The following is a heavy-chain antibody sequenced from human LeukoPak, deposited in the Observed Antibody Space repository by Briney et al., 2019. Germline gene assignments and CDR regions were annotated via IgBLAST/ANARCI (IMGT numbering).Heavy chain of an antibody. V-gene: IGHV3-21*01. CDR2: IGGSSRSM. J-gene: IGHJ4*02. CDR3: ARELDEGFDY. Sequence: GGSLRLSCAASGFTFSSYSMNWLRQAPGKGLEWVSSIGGSSRSMYYADSVKGRFTISRDNAKNSLFLQMNSLRAEDTAVYYCARELDEGFDYWGQGTLVTVSS. D-gene: IGHD3-9*01. CDR1: GFTFSSYS.